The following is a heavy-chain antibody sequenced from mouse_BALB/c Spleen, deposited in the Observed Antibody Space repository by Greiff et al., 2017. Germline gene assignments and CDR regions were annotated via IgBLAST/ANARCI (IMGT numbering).Heavy chain of an antibody. CDR1: GYAFNNYL. D-gene: IGHD2-14*01. CDR3: ARGRYRYGAGFAD. J-gene: IGHJ3*01. Sequence: QVQLQQSGAELVRPGTSVKVSCKASGYAFNNYLIEWVKQRPGQGLEWIGVINPGSGGTNYNEKFKGKATLTADKSSSTAYRQLSSLTSDDSAVYFYARGRYRYGAGFADWGQGTLGAVSA. CDR2: INPGSGGT. V-gene: IGHV1-54*03.